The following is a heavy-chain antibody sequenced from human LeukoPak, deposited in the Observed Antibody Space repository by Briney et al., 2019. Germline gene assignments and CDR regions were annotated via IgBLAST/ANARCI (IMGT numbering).Heavy chain of an antibody. D-gene: IGHD2-2*01. V-gene: IGHV3-74*01. CDR3: ARAGREHQLLWPPDH. Sequence: GGSLRLSCAASEFTLSTYWMHWVRQAPGKGLVWVSRIKTDGSTTNYADSVKGRFTISRDNSKNTLYLQMNSLRVEDTAVYYCARAGREHQLLWPPDHWGQGTLVTVSS. CDR1: EFTLSTYW. J-gene: IGHJ4*02. CDR2: IKTDGSTT.